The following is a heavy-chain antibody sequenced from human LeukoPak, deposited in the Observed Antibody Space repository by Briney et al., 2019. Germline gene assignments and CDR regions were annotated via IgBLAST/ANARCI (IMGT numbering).Heavy chain of an antibody. CDR2: ISGSGGST. Sequence: GGSLRLSCAASGFTFSSYAMSWVRQAPGKGLEWVSAISGSGGSTYYADSVKGRFTISRDNSKNTLYLLMNSLRAEDTAVYYCAKATPRYYDFWSGYLSPWGQGTLVTVSS. CDR1: GFTFSSYA. J-gene: IGHJ5*02. V-gene: IGHV3-23*01. D-gene: IGHD3-3*01. CDR3: AKATPRYYDFWSGYLSP.